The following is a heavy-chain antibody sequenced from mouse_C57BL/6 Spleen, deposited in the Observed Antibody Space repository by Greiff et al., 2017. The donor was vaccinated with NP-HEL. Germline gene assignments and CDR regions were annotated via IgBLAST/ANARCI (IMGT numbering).Heavy chain of an antibody. J-gene: IGHJ4*01. V-gene: IGHV3-1*01. CDR3: ATTVVASYYAMDY. CDR2: ISYSGST. D-gene: IGHD1-1*01. CDR1: GYSITSGYD. Sequence: EVQLQESGPGMVKPSQSLSLTCTVTGYSITSGYDWHWIRHFPGNKLEWMGYISYSGSTNYNPSLKSRISITHDTSKNHFFLKLNSVTTEDTATYYCATTVVASYYAMDYWGQGTSVTVSS.